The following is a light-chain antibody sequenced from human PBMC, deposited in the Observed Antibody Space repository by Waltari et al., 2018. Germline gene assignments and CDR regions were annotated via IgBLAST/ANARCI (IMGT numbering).Light chain of an antibody. CDR3: QQFGSSPLIT. V-gene: IGKV3-20*01. J-gene: IGKJ5*01. Sequence: EILLTQSPGTLSLSPGERATLSCRASQSISSGKLAWYQQKPGQAPRLLIYGASSRASGIPDKFRGSGSGTDFTLTISGLEPEDFAVYYCQQFGSSPLITFGQGTRLEIK. CDR1: QSISSGK. CDR2: GAS.